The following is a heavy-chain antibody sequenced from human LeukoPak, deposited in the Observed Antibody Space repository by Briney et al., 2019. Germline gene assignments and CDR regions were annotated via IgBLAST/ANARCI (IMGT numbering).Heavy chain of an antibody. D-gene: IGHD3-22*01. J-gene: IGHJ4*02. Sequence: SETLSLTCTVSGGSISSYYWSWIRQPPGKGLEWIGYIYYSGSTNYNPSLKSRVTISVDTSKNQFSLKLSSVTAADTAVYYCARAHYDSSGYYSYYFDYWGQGTLVTVSS. CDR1: GGSISSYY. CDR3: ARAHYDSSGYYSYYFDY. V-gene: IGHV4-59*12. CDR2: IYYSGST.